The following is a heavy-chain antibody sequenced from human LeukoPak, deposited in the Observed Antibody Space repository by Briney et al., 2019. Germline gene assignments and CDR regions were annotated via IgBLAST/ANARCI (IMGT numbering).Heavy chain of an antibody. CDR3: ARGVAAAGTVGVYYFDY. CDR2: INHSGSA. J-gene: IGHJ4*02. Sequence: SETLSLTCAVYGGSFSGYYWSWIRQPPGKGLVWIGEINHSGSANYNPSLKSRVTISVDTSKNQFSLKLSSVTAADTAVYYCARGVAAAGTVGVYYFDYWGQGTLVTVSS. CDR1: GGSFSGYY. D-gene: IGHD6-13*01. V-gene: IGHV4-34*01.